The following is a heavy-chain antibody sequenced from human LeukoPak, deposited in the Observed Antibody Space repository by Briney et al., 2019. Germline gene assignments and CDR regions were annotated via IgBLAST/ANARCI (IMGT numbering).Heavy chain of an antibody. CDR2: IYSGGTT. Sequence: SGGSLRLSCAASGVTVGNNYMNWVRQAPGKGLEWVSLIYSGGTTHYADSVKGRFTIPRDNSKNTLYLQMNNLRVDDTAVYYCARDPPAVATNTYGWGQGTLVTVSA. CDR1: GVTVGNNY. D-gene: IGHD6-13*01. CDR3: ARDPPAVATNTYG. V-gene: IGHV3-66*01. J-gene: IGHJ4*02.